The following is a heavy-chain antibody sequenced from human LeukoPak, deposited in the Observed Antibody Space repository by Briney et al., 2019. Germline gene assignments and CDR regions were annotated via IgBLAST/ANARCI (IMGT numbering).Heavy chain of an antibody. D-gene: IGHD3-10*02. J-gene: IGHJ4*02. V-gene: IGHV1-18*01. CDR3: ALGVSSGSYYNKLPYFDY. CDR1: GYTFTSYG. CDR2: ISAYNGNT. Sequence: ASVKVSCKASGYTFTSYGISWVRQAPGQGLEWMGWISAYNGNTNYAQKLQGRVTMTTDTSTSTAYMELKSLRSDDTAVYYCALGVSSGSYYNKLPYFDYWGQGTLVTVSS.